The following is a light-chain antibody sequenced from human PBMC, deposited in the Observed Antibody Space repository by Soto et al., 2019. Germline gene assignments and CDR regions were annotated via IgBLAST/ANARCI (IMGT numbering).Light chain of an antibody. CDR3: LQVANFPRT. V-gene: IGKV1-12*01. CDR2: AAT. J-gene: IGKJ1*01. CDR1: QDINSR. Sequence: DIQMTQSPSSVSASVGDTVTITCRPSQDINSRLAWFQQQPGRPPKYVIQAATMLQSGFPSRFAGSGSGRGFTLTIHTLQPEDSATYYCLQVANFPRTFGQGTKVDIK.